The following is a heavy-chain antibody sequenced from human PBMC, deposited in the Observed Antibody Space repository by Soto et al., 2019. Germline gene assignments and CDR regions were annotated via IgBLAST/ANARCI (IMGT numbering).Heavy chain of an antibody. Sequence: QEQLQESGPGLVKPSQTLSLTCTVSGGSISSGGYYWSWIRQHPGKGLEWIGYIYYSGSTYYNPCLKSRVTRSVDPSKNQFSLKLSSVTAADTAVYYCARGYYDSSGYYSGVDYWGQGALVTVSS. CDR2: IYYSGST. CDR3: ARGYYDSSGYYSGVDY. D-gene: IGHD3-22*01. CDR1: GGSISSGGYY. V-gene: IGHV4-31*03. J-gene: IGHJ4*02.